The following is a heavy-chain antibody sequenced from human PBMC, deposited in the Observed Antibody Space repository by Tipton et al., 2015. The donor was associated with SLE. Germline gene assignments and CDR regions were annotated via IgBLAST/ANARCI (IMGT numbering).Heavy chain of an antibody. CDR1: GGSISSYY. Sequence: TLSLTCTVSGGSISSYYWSWIRQPPGKGLEWIGYIYYSGSTNYNPSLKSRVTISVDTSKNQFSLKLSSVTAADTAVYYCAREQTYYYDSRDAFDIWGQGTMVTVSS. V-gene: IGHV4-59*12. CDR2: IYYSGST. D-gene: IGHD3-22*01. CDR3: AREQTYYYDSRDAFDI. J-gene: IGHJ3*02.